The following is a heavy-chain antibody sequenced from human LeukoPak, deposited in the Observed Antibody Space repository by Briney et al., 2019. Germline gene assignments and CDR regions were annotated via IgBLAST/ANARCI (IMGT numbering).Heavy chain of an antibody. Sequence: KPSETLSLTCTVSGGSISSGDYYWSWIRQAPGKGLEWIGYIYFSGTTYYNPSLKSRVTISLDTSKNQFSLKLTSVTAADTAVYYCARDWTGKGLSYWGQGTLVTVSS. CDR1: GGSISSGDYY. D-gene: IGHD3/OR15-3a*01. V-gene: IGHV4-30-4*01. CDR2: IYFSGTT. J-gene: IGHJ4*02. CDR3: ARDWTGKGLSY.